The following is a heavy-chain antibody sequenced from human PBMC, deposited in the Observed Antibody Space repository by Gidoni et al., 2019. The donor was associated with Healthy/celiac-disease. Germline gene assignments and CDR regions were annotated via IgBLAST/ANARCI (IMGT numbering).Heavy chain of an antibody. CDR1: GGSISRSRSS. V-gene: IGHV4-39*01. J-gene: IGHJ3*02. D-gene: IGHD3-10*01. CDR2: IYYSGST. Sequence: QLQLQESVPGLVKPSETLSLTFTVSGGSISRSRSSWGWIRQPPGKGLEWIGSIYYSGSTYYNPSLKSRVTISVDTSKNQFSLKLSSVTAADTAVYYCARSTEYYYGSGSYFTPAFDIWGQGTMVTVSS. CDR3: ARSTEYYYGSGSYFTPAFDI.